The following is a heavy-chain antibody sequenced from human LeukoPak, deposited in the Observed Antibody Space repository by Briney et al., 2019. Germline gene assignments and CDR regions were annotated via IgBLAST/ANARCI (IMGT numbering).Heavy chain of an antibody. Sequence: SVTLSLTCAVYGGSFSGYYWSWIRQPPGKGLEWIGEINHSGSTNYNPSLKSRVTISVDTSKNQFSLKLSSVTAADTAVYYCRIVVVTASAFDIWGQGTMVTVSS. CDR3: RIVVVTASAFDI. D-gene: IGHD2-21*02. V-gene: IGHV4-34*01. CDR2: INHSGST. J-gene: IGHJ3*02. CDR1: GGSFSGYY.